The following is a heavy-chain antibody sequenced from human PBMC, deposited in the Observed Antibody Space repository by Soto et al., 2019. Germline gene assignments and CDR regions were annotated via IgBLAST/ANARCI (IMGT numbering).Heavy chain of an antibody. CDR1: GDSVCSNSAA. D-gene: IGHD5-12*01. J-gene: IGHJ5*02. CDR3: AKGDNLGPKTGYAFDP. V-gene: IGHV6-1*01. Sequence: SQTLSLTFAISGDSVCSNSAAWNWIRQSPSRGLEWLGRTYFRSKWYNDYAVSVKSRIIINPDKSNNQFSLQLNSVTPEDTAVYFCAKGDNLGPKTGYAFDPWGQGIMVTVSS. CDR2: TYFRSKWYN.